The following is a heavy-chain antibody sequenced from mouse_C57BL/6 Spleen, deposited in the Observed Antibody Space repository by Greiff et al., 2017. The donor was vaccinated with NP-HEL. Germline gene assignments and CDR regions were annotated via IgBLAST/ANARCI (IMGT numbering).Heavy chain of an antibody. CDR3: ARRVYYGSSPYAMDY. CDR1: GYTFTSYW. J-gene: IGHJ4*01. CDR2: IHPSDSDT. Sequence: QVQLQQPGAELVKPGASVKVSCKASGYTFTSYWMHWVKQRPGQGLEWIGRIHPSDSDTNYNQKFKGKATLTVDKSSSTAYMQLSSLTSEDSAVYYCARRVYYGSSPYAMDYWGQGTSVTVSS. V-gene: IGHV1-74*01. D-gene: IGHD1-1*01.